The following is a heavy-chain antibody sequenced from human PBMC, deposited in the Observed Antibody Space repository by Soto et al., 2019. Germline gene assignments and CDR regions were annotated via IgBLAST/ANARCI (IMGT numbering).Heavy chain of an antibody. V-gene: IGHV4-30-4*01. CDR2: IYYSGST. J-gene: IGHJ4*02. CDR1: GGSISSGDYY. D-gene: IGHD4-17*01. Sequence: QVQLQESGPGLVKPSQTLSLTCTVSGGSISSGDYYWSWIRQPPGKGLEWIGYIYYSGSTYYNPSLKSRVTISVDTSKNQFSLKLSSVTAADTAVYYCARGGEYGDYAGRGAFDYWGQGTLVTVSS. CDR3: ARGGEYGDYAGRGAFDY.